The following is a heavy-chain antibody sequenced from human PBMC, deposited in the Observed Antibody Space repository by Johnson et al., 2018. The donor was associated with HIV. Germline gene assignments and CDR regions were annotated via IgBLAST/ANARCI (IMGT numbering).Heavy chain of an antibody. Sequence: QVQLVESGGGLVQPGGSLRLSCTASGFSFSSYAMHWVRQTPGKGLEWVAIISYDGSNKYYADSVKGRFTISRDNSKNTLYRQMNRLRAEDTAVYYCASDGWERLGLAAFDIWGQGTMVTVSS. CDR1: GFSFSSYA. D-gene: IGHD1-26*01. CDR3: ASDGWERLGLAAFDI. V-gene: IGHV3-30-3*01. CDR2: ISYDGSNK. J-gene: IGHJ3*02.